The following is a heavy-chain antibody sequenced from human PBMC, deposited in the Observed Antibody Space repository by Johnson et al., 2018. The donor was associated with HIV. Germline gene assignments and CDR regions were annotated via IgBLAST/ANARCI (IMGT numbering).Heavy chain of an antibody. V-gene: IGHV3-74*01. CDR1: GFTFSNAW. CDR3: AKDSKRGLLQGKDAFDF. J-gene: IGHJ3*01. D-gene: IGHD3-10*01. Sequence: VQLVESGGGLVQPGGSLRLSCAASGFTFSNAWMSWVRQAPGKGLVWVSRINSDGSSTSYADSVKGRFTISRDNAKNTLYLQMNILRAEDTAVYYCAKDSKRGLLQGKDAFDFWGQGTMVIVSS. CDR2: INSDGSST.